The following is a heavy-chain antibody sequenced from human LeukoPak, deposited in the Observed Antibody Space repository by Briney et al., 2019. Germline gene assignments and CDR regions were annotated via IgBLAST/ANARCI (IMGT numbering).Heavy chain of an antibody. Sequence: GGSLRLSCVASRFTFSNYWMSWVRQAPGKGLEWVANINQDGSKKVYADSMKGRFTISRDNAKESLYLQLNSLRADDTAVYYCAKWGPHCVGNYCPALDSWGQGTLVTVSS. CDR2: INQDGSKK. D-gene: IGHD4/OR15-4a*01. V-gene: IGHV3-7*01. J-gene: IGHJ4*02. CDR3: AKWGPHCVGNYCPALDS. CDR1: RFTFSNYW.